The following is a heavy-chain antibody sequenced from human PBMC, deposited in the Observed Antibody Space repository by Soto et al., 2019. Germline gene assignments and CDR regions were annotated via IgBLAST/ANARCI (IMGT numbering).Heavy chain of an antibody. CDR3: AREAAAGTGFFNWFDP. D-gene: IGHD6-13*01. V-gene: IGHV3-30-3*01. J-gene: IGHJ5*02. CDR1: GFTFSSYA. CDR2: ISYDGSNK. Sequence: GGSLRLSCAASGFTFSSYAMHWVRQAPGKGLEWVAVISYDGSNKYYADSVKGRFTISRVNSKNTLYLQMNSLRAEDTAVYYCAREAAAGTGFFNWFDPWGQGTLVTVSS.